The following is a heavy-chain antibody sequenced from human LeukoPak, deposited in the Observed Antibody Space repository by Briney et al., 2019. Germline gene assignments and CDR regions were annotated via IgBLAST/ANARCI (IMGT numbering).Heavy chain of an antibody. Sequence: SETLSLTCTVSGGSISSGDYYWSWIRQPPGKGLEWIGYIYYSGSTYYNPSLKSRVTISVDTSKNQFSLKLSSATAADTAVYYCASWTSPRAFDIWGQGTMVTVSS. CDR2: IYYSGST. D-gene: IGHD3/OR15-3a*01. V-gene: IGHV4-30-4*01. CDR1: GGSISSGDYY. J-gene: IGHJ3*02. CDR3: ASWTSPRAFDI.